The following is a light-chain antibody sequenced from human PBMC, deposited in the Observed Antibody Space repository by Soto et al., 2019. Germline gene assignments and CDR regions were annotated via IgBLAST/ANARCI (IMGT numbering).Light chain of an antibody. V-gene: IGLV2-14*01. Sequence: QSVLTQPASVSGSPGQSITISCTGTSSDVGGYNYVSWYQQHLGKAPKLMIYDVSNRPSGVSNRFSGSKSGNTASLTISGLQAEDEADYYCSSYTSSSTPFYVFGTGTKVTV. CDR3: SSYTSSSTPFYV. CDR1: SSDVGGYNY. J-gene: IGLJ1*01. CDR2: DVS.